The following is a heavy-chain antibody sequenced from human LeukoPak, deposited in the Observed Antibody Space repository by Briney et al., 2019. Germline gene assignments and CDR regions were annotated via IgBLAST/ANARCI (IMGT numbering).Heavy chain of an antibody. CDR3: AKDYYYDSSGYTYFDY. Sequence: GRSLSLSCVASGFTFNDYAMHWFRQAPGKGLEWVSGISWNSGTIGYADSVKGRFTISRDNAKNSLYLQMNSLRAEDMAFYYCAKDYYYDSSGYTYFDYWGQGALVTVSS. D-gene: IGHD3-22*01. CDR2: ISWNSGTI. J-gene: IGHJ4*02. CDR1: GFTFNDYA. V-gene: IGHV3-9*03.